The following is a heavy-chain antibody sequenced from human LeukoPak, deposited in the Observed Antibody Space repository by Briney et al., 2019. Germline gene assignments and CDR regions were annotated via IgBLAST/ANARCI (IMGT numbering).Heavy chain of an antibody. CDR1: GGSISSGGYY. Sequence: SETLSLTCTVSGGSISSGGYYWSWIRQHPGKGREWIGYIYYSGSTYYNPSLKSRVTISVDTSKNQFSLKLSSVTAADTAVYYCASPASDSSGYYHFDYWDQGTLVTVSS. V-gene: IGHV4-31*03. CDR3: ASPASDSSGYYHFDY. D-gene: IGHD3-22*01. CDR2: IYYSGST. J-gene: IGHJ4*02.